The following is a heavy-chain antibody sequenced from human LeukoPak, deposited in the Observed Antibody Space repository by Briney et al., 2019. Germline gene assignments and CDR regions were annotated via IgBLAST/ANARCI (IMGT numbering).Heavy chain of an antibody. CDR2: IDPSDSYT. CDR1: GYSFTNYW. CDR3: ARQGGYDSGYFDY. V-gene: IGHV5-10-1*01. J-gene: IGHJ4*02. Sequence: GESLKISCKGSGYSFTNYWISWVSQIPGKGLEWMGRIDPSDSYTNYSPSFQGHVTISADKSISTAYLQWSSLKASDTAMYYCARQGGYDSGYFDYWGQGTLVTVSS. D-gene: IGHD5-12*01.